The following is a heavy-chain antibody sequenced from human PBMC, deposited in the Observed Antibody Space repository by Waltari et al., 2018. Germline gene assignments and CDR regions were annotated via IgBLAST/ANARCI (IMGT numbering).Heavy chain of an antibody. CDR3: ARGLPGYYFDY. CDR2: ISSKRGNI. Sequence: EVNLVESGGALVQPGGSLRLSCEASGFSFYDYSMHWVRQAPGKGLEWVSYISSKRGNIDYADSVRGRFTISRDNVENSLHLQMDSLRVEDTAVYYCARGLPGYYFDYWGQGTLVTVSS. J-gene: IGHJ4*02. V-gene: IGHV3-48*01. CDR1: GFSFYDYS.